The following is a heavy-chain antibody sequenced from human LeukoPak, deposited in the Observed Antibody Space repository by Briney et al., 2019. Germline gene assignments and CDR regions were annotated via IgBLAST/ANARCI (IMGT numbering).Heavy chain of an antibody. CDR1: GFTFSSYA. J-gene: IGHJ4*02. CDR3: AKGTTTLVVTKIDY. Sequence: GRSLRLSCAASGFTFSSYAMHWVRQAPGKGLEWVAVISYDGSNKYYADSVKGRFTISRDNSKNTLYLQMNSLRAEDTAVYYCAKGTTTLVVTKIDYWGQGTLVTVSS. V-gene: IGHV3-30-3*01. CDR2: ISYDGSNK. D-gene: IGHD4-23*01.